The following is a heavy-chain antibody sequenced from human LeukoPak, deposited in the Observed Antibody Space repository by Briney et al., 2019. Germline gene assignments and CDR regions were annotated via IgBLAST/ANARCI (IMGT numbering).Heavy chain of an antibody. J-gene: IGHJ4*02. CDR3: AREGDIVVVPAATPDY. V-gene: IGHV1-69*13. Sequence: SVKVSCKASGGTFSSYAISWVRQAPGQGLEWMGGIIPIFGTANYAQKFQGRVTITADESTSTAYMELSSLRAEDTAVYYCAREGDIVVVPAATPDYWGQGTLVTVSS. CDR1: GGTFSSYA. CDR2: IIPIFGTA. D-gene: IGHD2-2*01.